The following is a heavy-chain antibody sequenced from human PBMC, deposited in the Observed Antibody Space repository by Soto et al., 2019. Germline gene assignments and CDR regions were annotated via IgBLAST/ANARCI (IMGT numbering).Heavy chain of an antibody. J-gene: IGHJ5*02. CDR2: ISGSGGST. Sequence: GWSLRLSCAATGFTFSSYAMSWVRRAPGKGLEWVSFISGSGGSTFYADSVKGRFTISRDNSKNTLFLQMNSLRAEETALYYGGILLSLYHKFDTWGQETLVTLSS. CDR3: GILLSLYHKFDT. D-gene: IGHD3-9*01. V-gene: IGHV3-23*01. CDR1: GFTFSSYA.